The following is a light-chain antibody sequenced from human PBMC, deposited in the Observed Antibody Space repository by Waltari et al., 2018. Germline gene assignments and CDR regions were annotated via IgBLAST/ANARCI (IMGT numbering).Light chain of an antibody. J-gene: IGLJ1*01. Sequence: ALTQPPPPSGTPAHRVASHLSATFPTIRNNPANWYQHGPPTSPKLLIPSNSGRPSGVSERFSGSKSGTSASLAVSGLQSEDEADYFCAAWDDSLTTYVFGTGTKATVL. CDR3: AAWDDSLTTYV. V-gene: IGLV1-44*01. CDR1: FPTIRNNP. CDR2: SNS.